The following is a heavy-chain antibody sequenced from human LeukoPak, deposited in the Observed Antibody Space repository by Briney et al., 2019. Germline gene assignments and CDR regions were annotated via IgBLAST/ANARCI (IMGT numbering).Heavy chain of an antibody. CDR3: AKLKDYVWGTNDAFDI. J-gene: IGHJ3*02. CDR1: GFTFSSYA. Sequence: GGSLRLSCSASGFTFSSYAMHWVRQAPGKGLEYVSAISSNGGSTYYADSVKGRFTISRDNSKNTLYLQMNSLRAEDTAVYYCAKLKDYVWGTNDAFDIWGQGTMVTVSS. CDR2: ISSNGGST. D-gene: IGHD3-16*01. V-gene: IGHV3-64*04.